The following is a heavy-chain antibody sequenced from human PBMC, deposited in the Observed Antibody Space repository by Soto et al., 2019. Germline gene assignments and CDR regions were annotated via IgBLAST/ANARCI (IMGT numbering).Heavy chain of an antibody. CDR2: IYYSGGT. J-gene: IGHJ5*02. CDR3: ARGISESPRRWFDP. CDR1: GGSISSYY. D-gene: IGHD3-3*02. Sequence: QVQLQESGPGLVKPSETLSLTCIVSGGSISSYYWSWIRQPPGKGLEWIGYIYYSGGTKYNTSLNSRVTISVDTSKTQFPLNIHSVSAADTAVYYGARGISESPRRWFDPWGQGTLVTVSS. V-gene: IGHV4-59*01.